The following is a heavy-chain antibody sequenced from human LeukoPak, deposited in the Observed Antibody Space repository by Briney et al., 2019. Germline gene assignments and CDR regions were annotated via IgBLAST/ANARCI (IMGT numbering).Heavy chain of an antibody. V-gene: IGHV4-39*01. CDR1: GGSISGSSYY. J-gene: IGHJ2*01. CDR3: AMRLSQESYLYFDL. Sequence: KPSETLSLTCTVSGGSISGSSYYWGWIRQPPGKGLEWIGSFYFGGNTYYNPSLKSRVTISVDTSENQISLKLSSVTAADTAVYYCAMRLSQESYLYFDLWGRGTLVTVSS. CDR2: FYFGGNT. D-gene: IGHD5-12*01.